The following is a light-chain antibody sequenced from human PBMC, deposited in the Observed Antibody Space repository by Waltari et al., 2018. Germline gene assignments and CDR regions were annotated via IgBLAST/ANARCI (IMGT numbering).Light chain of an antibody. CDR1: SGHSSNV. V-gene: IGLV4-69*01. CDR2: FNSDGSQ. CDR3: QTGGHGTWV. J-gene: IGLJ3*02. Sequence: QLVLTQSPSASASLGASIKLTCTLSSGHSSNVIAWLQQQPGKGPRYLMKFNSDGSQPRGSALPARFSGSSSGAERYLPISSLQSEDEADYYCQTGGHGTWVFGGGTKLTVL.